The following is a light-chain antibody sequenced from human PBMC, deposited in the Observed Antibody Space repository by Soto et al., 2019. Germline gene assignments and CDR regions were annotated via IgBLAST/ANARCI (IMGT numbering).Light chain of an antibody. V-gene: IGKV3-20*01. CDR2: GAS. Sequence: EIVLTQSPDTLSLSPGERATLSCRASQSVSANYLAWYQQKPGQAPRLLIYGASSRATGIPDRFSGSGSGTDFTLTISRREPEDFAVYYCKQYGSSPWTFGQGTKVEIK. CDR1: QSVSANY. CDR3: KQYGSSPWT. J-gene: IGKJ1*01.